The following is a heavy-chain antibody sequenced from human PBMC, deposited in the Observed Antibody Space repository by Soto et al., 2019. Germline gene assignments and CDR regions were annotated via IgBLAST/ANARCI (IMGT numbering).Heavy chain of an antibody. Sequence: ASVKVSCKASGGTFSSYAISWVRQAPGQGLDCMGGIIPIFGTANYAQKFQGRVTITADESTSTAYMELSSLRSEDTAVYYCARSSHSTFGGVIVMYYFDYWGQGTLVTVSS. CDR2: IIPIFGTA. D-gene: IGHD3-16*02. J-gene: IGHJ4*02. CDR3: ARSSHSTFGGVIVMYYFDY. V-gene: IGHV1-69*01. CDR1: GGTFSSYA.